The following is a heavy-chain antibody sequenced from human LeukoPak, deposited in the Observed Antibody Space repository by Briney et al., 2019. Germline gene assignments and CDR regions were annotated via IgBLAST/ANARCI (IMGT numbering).Heavy chain of an antibody. J-gene: IGHJ4*02. Sequence: GGSLRLSCAASGFTFSSYGMHWVRQAPGKGLEWVAFIRYDGSNKYYAGSVKGRFTISRDNSKNTLYLQMNSLRAEDTAVYYCARGPSGYHNTGGQGTLVTVSS. V-gene: IGHV3-30*02. D-gene: IGHD5-12*01. CDR1: GFTFSSYG. CDR2: IRYDGSNK. CDR3: ARGPSGYHNT.